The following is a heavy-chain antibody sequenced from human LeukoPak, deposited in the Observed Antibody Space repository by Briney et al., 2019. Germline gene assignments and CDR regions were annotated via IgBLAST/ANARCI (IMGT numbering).Heavy chain of an antibody. V-gene: IGHV1-24*01. Sequence: ASVKVSCKVFGYTLTELSMHWVRQAPGKGLEWMGGFDPEDGETIYAQKFQGRVTMTEDTSTNTAYMELRSLRSEDTAIYYCARDDGWSGYPPDSLDYWGQGTLVTVSS. CDR1: GYTLTELS. D-gene: IGHD3-3*01. CDR3: ARDDGWSGYPPDSLDY. CDR2: FDPEDGET. J-gene: IGHJ4*02.